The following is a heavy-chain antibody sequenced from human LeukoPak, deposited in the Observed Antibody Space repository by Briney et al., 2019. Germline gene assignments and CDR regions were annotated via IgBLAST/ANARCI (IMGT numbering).Heavy chain of an antibody. CDR2: LYSDGNT. D-gene: IGHD1-14*01. J-gene: IGHJ4*02. V-gene: IGHV3-53*01. Sequence: GGSLRLSCAASGFTFRSFWMGWVRQAPGKGLEWVSVLYSDGNTKYADSVQGRFTISRDNSKNTLYLEMNSLSPDDTAVYYCARGVEPLAANTLAYWGQGTLVTVSS. CDR1: GFTFRSFW. CDR3: ARGVEPLAANTLAY.